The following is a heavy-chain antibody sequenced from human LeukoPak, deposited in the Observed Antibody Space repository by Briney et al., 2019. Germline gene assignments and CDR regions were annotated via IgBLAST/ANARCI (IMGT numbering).Heavy chain of an antibody. J-gene: IGHJ4*02. Sequence: GESLKISCKGSGYSFTSYWIGWVRQMPGKGLEWMGIIYPGDSDTRYSPSFQGQVTISADKSISTAYLQWSSPKASDTAMYYCARHCSSTSCYAGFDYWGQGTLVTVSS. V-gene: IGHV5-51*01. CDR1: GYSFTSYW. CDR2: IYPGDSDT. D-gene: IGHD2-2*01. CDR3: ARHCSSTSCYAGFDY.